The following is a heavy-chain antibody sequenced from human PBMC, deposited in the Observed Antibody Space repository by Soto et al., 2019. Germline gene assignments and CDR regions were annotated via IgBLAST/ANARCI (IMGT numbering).Heavy chain of an antibody. J-gene: IGHJ4*02. CDR1: GFTFGNYA. Sequence: GGSLRLSCSASGFTFGNYAFNWIRQAPGKGLEWVSYISSSSSYTNYADSVKGRFTISRDNAKNSLYLQMNSLRAEDTAVYYCARDIGDYDILTGQSYYFDYWGQGTLVTVSS. V-gene: IGHV3-11*05. D-gene: IGHD3-9*01. CDR2: ISSSSSYT. CDR3: ARDIGDYDILTGQSYYFDY.